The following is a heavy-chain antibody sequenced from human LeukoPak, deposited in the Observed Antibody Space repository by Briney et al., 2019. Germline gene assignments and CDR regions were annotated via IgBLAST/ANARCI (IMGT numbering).Heavy chain of an antibody. J-gene: IGHJ4*02. D-gene: IGHD3-22*01. V-gene: IGHV1-18*01. Sequence: ASVKVSCKPSGYTFTNYGFTWVRQAPRQGLEWMGWISAYNGNTNYARKVQDRITMTTDTSTSTAYMELRSLGSDDTAVYRCARGLYYDTNGYPALQYWGQGTLVTVSS. CDR2: ISAYNGNT. CDR3: ARGLYYDTNGYPALQY. CDR1: GYTFTNYG.